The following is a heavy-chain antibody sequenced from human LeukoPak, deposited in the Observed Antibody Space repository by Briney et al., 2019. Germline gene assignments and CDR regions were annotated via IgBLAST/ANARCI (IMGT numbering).Heavy chain of an antibody. CDR2: INPSGGST. D-gene: IGHD4-23*01. J-gene: IGHJ4*02. V-gene: IGHV1-46*01. CDR3: AREFDGGKALKY. Sequence: ASVKVSCKASGCTFTSYYMHWVRQAPGQGLEWMGIINPSGGSTSYAQKFQGRVTMTRDMSTSTVYMELSSLRSEDTAVYYCAREFDGGKALKYWGQGTLVTVSS. CDR1: GCTFTSYY.